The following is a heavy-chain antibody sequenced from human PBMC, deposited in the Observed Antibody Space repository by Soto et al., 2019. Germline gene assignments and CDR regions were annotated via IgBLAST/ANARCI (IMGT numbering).Heavy chain of an antibody. D-gene: IGHD3-10*01. CDR3: ARVSGIYYYGMDV. Sequence: PSETLSLTCTVSGASISRGGYFWSWVRQHPGKGPEWIGYIHYSGSTNYNPSLKSRVTISVDTSKNQFSLKLSSVTAADTAVYYCARVSGIYYYGMDVWGQGTTVTVSS. CDR1: GASISRGGYF. V-gene: IGHV4-31*03. J-gene: IGHJ6*02. CDR2: IHYSGST.